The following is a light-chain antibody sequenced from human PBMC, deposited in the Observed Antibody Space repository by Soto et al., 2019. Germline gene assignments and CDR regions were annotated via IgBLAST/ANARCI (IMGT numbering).Light chain of an antibody. CDR2: AAS. V-gene: IGKV1-9*01. CDR1: QGISSY. Sequence: IQLTQSPSSLSASVGDRVTITCRASQGISSYLAWYQQKPGKAPKLLIYAASTLQSGVPSRFSGSGSGTDFTLPISSLQPEDFATYYCQQLNSYPLTCGGGTKVEIK. CDR3: QQLNSYPLT. J-gene: IGKJ4*01.